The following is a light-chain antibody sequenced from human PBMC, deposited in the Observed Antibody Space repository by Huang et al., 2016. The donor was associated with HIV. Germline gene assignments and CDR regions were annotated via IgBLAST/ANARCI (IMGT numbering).Light chain of an antibody. V-gene: IGKV1-5*03. CDR2: KAS. CDR3: QQYSNFLYT. CDR1: QSIGTW. Sequence: DIQMTQSPSTLSASVGDRVTITCRASQSIGTWLAWYQQKPGKAPQPLIYKASTLESGVPLRFSGSGSETEFTLTISSLQPDDVATYYCQQYSNFLYTFGQGTKVEIK. J-gene: IGKJ2*01.